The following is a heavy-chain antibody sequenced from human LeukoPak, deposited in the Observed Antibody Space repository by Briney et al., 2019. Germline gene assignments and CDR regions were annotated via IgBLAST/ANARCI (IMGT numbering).Heavy chain of an antibody. CDR2: INPNSGGT. CDR3: ARQKSYSSGWYHY. J-gene: IGHJ4*02. Sequence: TFTXXYMXXXRQAPGXGLEXXGWINPNSGGTNYAQKFQGRVTMTRDTSISTAYMELSRLRSDDTAVYYCARQKSYSSGWYHYWGQGTLVTVSS. CDR1: TFTXXY. D-gene: IGHD6-19*01. V-gene: IGHV1-2*02.